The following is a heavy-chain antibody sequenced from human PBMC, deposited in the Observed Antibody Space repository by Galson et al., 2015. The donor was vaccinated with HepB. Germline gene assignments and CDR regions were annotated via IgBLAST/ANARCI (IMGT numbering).Heavy chain of an antibody. CDR1: GGSISSGSYY. Sequence: TLSLTCTVSGGSISSGSYYWNWIRQPAGKGLEWIGRIYTSGSTNYNPSLKSRVTISVDTSKNQFSLKLSSVTAADTAVYYCARDYGGNSNFDYWGQGTLVTVSS. V-gene: IGHV4-61*02. CDR3: ARDYGGNSNFDY. CDR2: IYTSGST. J-gene: IGHJ4*02. D-gene: IGHD4-23*01.